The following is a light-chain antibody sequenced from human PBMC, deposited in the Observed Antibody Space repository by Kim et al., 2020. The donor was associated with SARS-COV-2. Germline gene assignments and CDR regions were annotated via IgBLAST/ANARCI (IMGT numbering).Light chain of an antibody. CDR2: SNN. Sequence: GERLTTVFSGGSSNIGSKTVNWYQPRPGTAPKLLIYSNNQRPSEVPDRFSGSKSGTSASLAISGLESEDEADYYCAAWDDSLNGPVFGGGTQLTVL. CDR1: SSNIGSKT. V-gene: IGLV1-44*01. CDR3: AAWDDSLNGPV. J-gene: IGLJ2*01.